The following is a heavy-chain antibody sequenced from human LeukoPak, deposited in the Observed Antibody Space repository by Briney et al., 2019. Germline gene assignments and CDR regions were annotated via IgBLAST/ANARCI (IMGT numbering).Heavy chain of an antibody. D-gene: IGHD3-10*01. CDR2: FDPEDGET. Sequence: GASVMVSCKVSGYTLTELSMYWVRQAPGKGLEWMGGFDPEDGETIYAQKFQGRVTMTEDTSTDTAYMELSSLRSEDTAVYYCATPRMAPGSYYNYDAFDIWGQGTMVTVSS. CDR1: GYTLTELS. V-gene: IGHV1-24*01. CDR3: ATPRMAPGSYYNYDAFDI. J-gene: IGHJ3*02.